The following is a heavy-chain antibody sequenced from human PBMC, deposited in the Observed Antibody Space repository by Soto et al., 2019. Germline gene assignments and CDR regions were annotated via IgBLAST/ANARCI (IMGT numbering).Heavy chain of an antibody. J-gene: IGHJ4*02. Sequence: QVQLVESGGGVVQPGRSLRLSCAASGFTFSSYGMHWVRQAPGKGLEWVAVIWYDGSKKYYADSVKGRFTISRDNSKNTLYLQMNSLRAEDTAVYYCARDTHSGSYYGAFDYWGQGTLVTVSS. V-gene: IGHV3-33*01. CDR2: IWYDGSKK. CDR3: ARDTHSGSYYGAFDY. D-gene: IGHD1-26*01. CDR1: GFTFSSYG.